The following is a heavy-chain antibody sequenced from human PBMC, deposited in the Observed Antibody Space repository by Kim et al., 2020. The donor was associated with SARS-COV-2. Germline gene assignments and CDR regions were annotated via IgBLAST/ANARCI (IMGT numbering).Heavy chain of an antibody. D-gene: IGHD6-19*01. CDR2: ISWNSGSI. Sequence: GGSLRLSCAASGFTFDDYAMHWVRQAPGKGLEWVSGISWNSGSIGYADSVKGRFTISRDNAKNSLYLQMNSLRAEDTALYYCAKDHGIAVAGTFDYWGQGTLVTVSS. CDR1: GFTFDDYA. V-gene: IGHV3-9*01. J-gene: IGHJ4*02. CDR3: AKDHGIAVAGTFDY.